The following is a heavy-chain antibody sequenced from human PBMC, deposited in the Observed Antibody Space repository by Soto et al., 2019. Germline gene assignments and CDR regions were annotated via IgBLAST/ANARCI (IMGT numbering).Heavy chain of an antibody. V-gene: IGHV1-69*05. D-gene: IGHD3-22*01. CDR2: ISPYYGYA. Sequence: SVKVSCKASGGTFSSYAISWVRQAPGQGLEWMGGISPYYGYANYAQILQGRVTITTDASTKTAYMELRSLRSDDTAMYYCARGGYYDSSGARNYYFYGMNVWGQGTTVTVSS. CDR1: GGTFSSYA. J-gene: IGHJ6*02. CDR3: ARGGYYDSSGARNYYFYGMNV.